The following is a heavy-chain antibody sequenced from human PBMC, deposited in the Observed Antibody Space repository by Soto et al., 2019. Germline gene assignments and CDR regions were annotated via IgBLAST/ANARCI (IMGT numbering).Heavy chain of an antibody. V-gene: IGHV3-7*01. CDR2: IKQDGSEK. CDR1: GFTFSSYW. CDR3: ARDHCGGDCYWD. D-gene: IGHD2-21*02. Sequence: GGSLRLSCAASGFTFSSYWMSWVRQAPGKGLEWVANIKQDGSEKYDVDSVKGRFTITRDNAKNSLYLQMNSLRAEDTAVYYCARDHCGGDCYWDWGQGTLVTVSS. J-gene: IGHJ4*02.